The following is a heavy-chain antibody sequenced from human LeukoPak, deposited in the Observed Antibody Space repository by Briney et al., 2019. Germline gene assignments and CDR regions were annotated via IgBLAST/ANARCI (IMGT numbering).Heavy chain of an antibody. V-gene: IGHV3-30*18. Sequence: GGSLRLSCAASGFTFSSYSMNWVRQAPGKGLEWVAVISYDGSNKYYADSVKGRFTISRDNSKSTLYLQMNSLRAEDTAVYFCAKYGSYNYYDRSPDYWGQGTLVTVSS. CDR2: ISYDGSNK. CDR3: AKYGSYNYYDRSPDY. CDR1: GFTFSSYS. J-gene: IGHJ4*02. D-gene: IGHD3-22*01.